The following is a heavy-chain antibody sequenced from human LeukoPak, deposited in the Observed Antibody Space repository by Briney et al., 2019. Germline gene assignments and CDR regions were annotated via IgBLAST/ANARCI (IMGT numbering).Heavy chain of an antibody. CDR1: GLTFSSYW. CDR3: ASHDWFDP. J-gene: IGHJ5*02. V-gene: IGHV3-53*01. Sequence: PGGSLRLSCAASGLTFSSYWMSWVRQAPGKGLEWVSVMYSGGNTYYADSVKGRFTISRDNSKNTLYLQMSSLRAEDTAVYYCASHDWFDPWGQGTLVTVSS. CDR2: MYSGGNT.